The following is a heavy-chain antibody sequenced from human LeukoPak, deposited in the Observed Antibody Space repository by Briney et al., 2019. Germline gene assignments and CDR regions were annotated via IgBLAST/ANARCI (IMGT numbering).Heavy chain of an antibody. Sequence: ASVKVSCKASGYTFTSYGISWVRQAPGQGLERMGWISAYNGNTNYAQKLQGRVTMTTDTSTSTAYMELRSLRSDDTAVYYCATSDYYGSGSYYNVVYYYYYGMDVWGQGTTVTVSS. CDR3: ATSDYYGSGSYYNVVYYYYYGMDV. D-gene: IGHD3-10*01. CDR2: ISAYNGNT. J-gene: IGHJ6*02. CDR1: GYTFTSYG. V-gene: IGHV1-18*01.